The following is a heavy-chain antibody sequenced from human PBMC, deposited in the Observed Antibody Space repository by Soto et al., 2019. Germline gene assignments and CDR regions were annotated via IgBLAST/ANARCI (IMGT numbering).Heavy chain of an antibody. Sequence: QVQLVQSGAEVKKPGSSVKVSCKASGGTFSSYGISWVRQAPGQGLEWMGGIIPIFGTANYAQKFQGRVTXXADESTSTAYMELGSLRSEDTAVYYCASAAQPRNYYYGMDVWGQGTTVTVSS. V-gene: IGHV1-69*12. D-gene: IGHD6-25*01. CDR2: IIPIFGTA. CDR1: GGTFSSYG. J-gene: IGHJ6*02. CDR3: ASAAQPRNYYYGMDV.